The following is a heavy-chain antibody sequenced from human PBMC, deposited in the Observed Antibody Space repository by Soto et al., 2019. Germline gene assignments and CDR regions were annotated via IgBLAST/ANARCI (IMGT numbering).Heavy chain of an antibody. CDR2: IIPIFGTA. D-gene: IGHD2-15*01. Sequence: SVKVSCKGSGGTFSSCAISWVRQAPGQGLEWMGGIIPIFGTANYAQKFQGRVTITADKSTSTAYMELSSLRSGDTAVYYCATEXDCSGGSCYDYYYGMDVWGQGTTVTVSS. V-gene: IGHV1-69*06. J-gene: IGHJ6*02. CDR3: ATEXDCSGGSCYDYYYGMDV. CDR1: GGTFSSCA.